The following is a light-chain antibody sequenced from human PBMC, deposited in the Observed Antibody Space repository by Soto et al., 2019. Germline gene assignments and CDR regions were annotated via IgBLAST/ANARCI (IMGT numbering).Light chain of an antibody. V-gene: IGKV3-20*01. CDR3: QQYGSSIFT. Sequence: EIVLTQSPGTLSLSPGERATLSCRASQSVSSSYLAWYQQKPGQAPRLLIHGASSRATGIPDRFSGSGSGTDFTLTISRLEPEDLAVYYCQQYGSSIFTFCPWTKVDIK. CDR1: QSVSSSY. CDR2: GAS. J-gene: IGKJ3*01.